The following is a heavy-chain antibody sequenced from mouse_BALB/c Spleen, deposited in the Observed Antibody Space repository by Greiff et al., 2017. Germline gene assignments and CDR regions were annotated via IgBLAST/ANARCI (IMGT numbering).Heavy chain of an antibody. J-gene: IGHJ2*01. CDR1: GYIFTSYW. D-gene: IGHD1-2*01. Sequence: QVQLQQPGAELVKPGASVKLSCKASGYIFTSYWMHWVKQRPGQGLEWIGEINPSNGRTNYNEKFKSKATLTVDKSSSTAYMQLSSLTSEDSAVYCCTIHGQYYFDYWGQGTTLTVSS. CDR2: INPSNGRT. V-gene: IGHV1S81*02. CDR3: TIHGQYYFDY.